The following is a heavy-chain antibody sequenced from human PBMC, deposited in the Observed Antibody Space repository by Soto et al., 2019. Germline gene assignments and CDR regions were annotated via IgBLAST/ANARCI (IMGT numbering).Heavy chain of an antibody. CDR2: ISSSGSTI. Sequence: GGSLRLSCAASGFTFSSYEMNWVRQAPGKGLEWVSYISSSGSTIYYADSVKGRFTISRDNAKNSLYLQMNSLRAEETAVYYCARADNLGYCSSTSCRGWFDPCGQGTLVTVSS. CDR3: ARADNLGYCSSTSCRGWFDP. D-gene: IGHD2-2*01. CDR1: GFTFSSYE. J-gene: IGHJ5*02. V-gene: IGHV3-48*03.